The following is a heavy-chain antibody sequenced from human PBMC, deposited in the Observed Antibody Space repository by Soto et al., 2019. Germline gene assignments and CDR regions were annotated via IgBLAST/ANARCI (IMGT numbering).Heavy chain of an antibody. CDR2: ISAYNGNT. V-gene: IGHV1-18*01. Sequence: ASVKVCCKASGYTFTSYGIRWVRQATGQGLEWMGWISAYNGNTNYAQKLQGRVTMTTDTSTSTAYMELRSLRSDDTAVYYCARTRGVTGYYYYYYMDVWGKGTTVTVSS. J-gene: IGHJ6*03. CDR1: GYTFTSYG. D-gene: IGHD1-20*01. CDR3: ARTRGVTGYYYYYYMDV.